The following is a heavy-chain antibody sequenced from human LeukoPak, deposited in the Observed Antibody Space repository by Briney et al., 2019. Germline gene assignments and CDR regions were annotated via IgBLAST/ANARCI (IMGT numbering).Heavy chain of an antibody. J-gene: IGHJ6*03. V-gene: IGHV1-8*01. CDR1: GYTFTSYD. CDR3: ARVALNSNYYYRYYYYYYMDV. Sequence: GASVKVSCKASGYTFTSYDINWVRQATGQGLEWMGWMNPNSGNTGYAQKFQGRVTMTRNTSISTAYMELSSLRSVDTAVYYCARVALNSNYYYRYYYYYYMDVWGKGTTVTVSS. CDR2: MNPNSGNT. D-gene: IGHD4-11*01.